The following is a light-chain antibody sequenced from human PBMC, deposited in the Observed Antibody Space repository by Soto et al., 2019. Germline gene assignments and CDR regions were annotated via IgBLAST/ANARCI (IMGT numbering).Light chain of an antibody. J-gene: IGKJ1*01. V-gene: IGKV1-39*01. CDR1: QSIRNY. Sequence: DIQMTQSPSSLSASVGDRVTISYRASQSIRNYVSWYQQKPGTAPKLLIRAASTLQSGVPSRFSGSGSGTDFTLTISSLHIEDFATYFCQETDSTPQTFGQGTNVEI. CDR3: QETDSTPQT. CDR2: AAS.